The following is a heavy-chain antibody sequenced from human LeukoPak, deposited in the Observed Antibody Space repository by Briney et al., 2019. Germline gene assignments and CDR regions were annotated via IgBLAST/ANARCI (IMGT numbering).Heavy chain of an antibody. CDR2: THYSGST. Sequence: PSETLSLTCTVSGGSISSYYWSWIRQPPEKGLEWIGYTHYSGSTKYNPSLKSRLTMSLDTSKNQFSLRLSSVTAADTAVYYCARYDVWGTYRAFDYWGQGTLVTVSS. V-gene: IGHV4-59*08. CDR1: GGSISSYY. CDR3: ARYDVWGTYRAFDY. D-gene: IGHD3-16*02. J-gene: IGHJ4*02.